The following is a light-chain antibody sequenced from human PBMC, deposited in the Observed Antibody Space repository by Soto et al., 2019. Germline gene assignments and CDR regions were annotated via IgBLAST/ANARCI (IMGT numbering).Light chain of an antibody. CDR1: GRDIGAYDY. CDR3: SSYTTSYFYV. CDR2: GVK. J-gene: IGLJ1*01. V-gene: IGLV2-14*01. Sequence: SVLTQPASVSGSPGQSITISCTGSGRDIGAYDYVSWYQQHPGKAPKLLIYGVKNRPSGVSYRFSASKSAFTASLTISGLQAEDEAHYYCSSYTTSYFYVFGPGTKFTVL.